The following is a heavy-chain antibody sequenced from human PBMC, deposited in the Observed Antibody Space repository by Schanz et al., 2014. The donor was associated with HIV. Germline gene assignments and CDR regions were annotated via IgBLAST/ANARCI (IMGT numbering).Heavy chain of an antibody. CDR2: ISAYNGNT. CDR1: GYTFIIYG. D-gene: IGHD5-12*01. J-gene: IGHJ4*02. CDR3: ARGAAEMATMTPWRY. Sequence: QVQLVQSGAEVRKPGASVKVSCKASGYTFIIYGINWVRQAPGQGLEWMGWISAYNGNTNYAQKLQGRVTMTTDTSTSTAYMDLRSLRSDDTAVYYCARGAAEMATMTPWRYWGQGTLVTVSS. V-gene: IGHV1-18*01.